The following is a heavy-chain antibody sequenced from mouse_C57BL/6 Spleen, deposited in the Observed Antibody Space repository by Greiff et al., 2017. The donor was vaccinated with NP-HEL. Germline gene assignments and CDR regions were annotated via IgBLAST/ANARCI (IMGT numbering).Heavy chain of an antibody. CDR3: ARRGNYGSILIRAMDY. Sequence: VQLRQPGAELVKPGASVKMSCKASGYTFTSYWITWVKQRPGQGLEWIGDIYPGSGSTNYNEKFKSKATLTVDTSSSTAYMQLSSLTSEDSAVYYCARRGNYGSILIRAMDYWGQGTSVTVSS. V-gene: IGHV1-55*01. D-gene: IGHD1-1*01. J-gene: IGHJ4*01. CDR1: GYTFTSYW. CDR2: IYPGSGST.